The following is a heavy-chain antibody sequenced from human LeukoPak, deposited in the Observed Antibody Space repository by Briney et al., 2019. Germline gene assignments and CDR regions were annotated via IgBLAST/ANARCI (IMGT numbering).Heavy chain of an antibody. D-gene: IGHD6-13*01. CDR2: IYYSGST. V-gene: IGHV4-59*08. CDR1: GGSISSYY. CDR3: ASRKLVGGAFDI. Sequence: SETLSLTCTVSGGSISSYYWSWIRQPPGKGLEWIGYIYYSGSTNYNPSLKSRVTISVDTSKNQFSLKLSSVTAADTAVYYCASRKLVGGAFDIWGQGTMVTVSS. J-gene: IGHJ3*02.